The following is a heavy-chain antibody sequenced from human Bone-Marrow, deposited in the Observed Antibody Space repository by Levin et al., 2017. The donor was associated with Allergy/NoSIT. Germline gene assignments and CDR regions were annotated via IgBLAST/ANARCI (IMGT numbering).Heavy chain of an antibody. V-gene: IGHV3-30-3*01. CDR1: GFTFSSYA. D-gene: IGHD3-9*01. CDR3: ARDQNYDILTGEQMDV. Sequence: GGSLRLSCAASGFTFSSYAMHWVRQAPGKGLEWVAVISYDGSNKYYADSVKGRFTISRDNSKNTLYLQMNSLRAEDTAVYYCARDQNYDILTGEQMDVWGKGTTVTVSS. J-gene: IGHJ6*04. CDR2: ISYDGSNK.